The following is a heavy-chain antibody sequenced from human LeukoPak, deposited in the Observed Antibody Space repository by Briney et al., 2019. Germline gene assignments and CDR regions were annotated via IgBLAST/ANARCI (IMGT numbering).Heavy chain of an antibody. V-gene: IGHV4-34*08. CDR1: GFTVSSNY. CDR2: INHSGST. D-gene: IGHD6-6*01. J-gene: IGHJ6*03. CDR3: AAARPHRDYYYYYYMDV. Sequence: GSLRLSCAASGFTVSSNYMSWVRQPPGKGLEWIGEINHSGSTNYNPSLKSRVTISVDTSKNQFSLKLSSVTAADTAVYYCAAARPHRDYYYYYYMDVWGKGTTVTVSS.